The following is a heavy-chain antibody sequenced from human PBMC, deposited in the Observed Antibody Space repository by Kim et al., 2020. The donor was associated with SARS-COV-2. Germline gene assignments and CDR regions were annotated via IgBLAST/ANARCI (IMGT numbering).Heavy chain of an antibody. CDR2: IRSKAYGGTT. V-gene: IGHV3-49*03. Sequence: GGSLRLSCTASGFTFGDYAMSWFRQAPGKGLEWVGFIRSKAYGGTTEYAASVKGRFTISRDDSKSIAYLQMNSLKTEDTAVYYCTRDQGSAVRGVIMGWFDPWGQGKLVTVSS. CDR3: TRDQGSAVRGVIMGWFDP. J-gene: IGHJ5*02. CDR1: GFTFGDYA. D-gene: IGHD3-10*01.